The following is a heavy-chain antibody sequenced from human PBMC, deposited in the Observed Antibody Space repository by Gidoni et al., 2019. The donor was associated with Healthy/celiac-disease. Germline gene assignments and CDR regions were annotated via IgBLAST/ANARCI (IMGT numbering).Heavy chain of an antibody. CDR3: TTALPNCSGGSCYSGDAFDI. J-gene: IGHJ3*02. D-gene: IGHD2-15*01. Sequence: EVQLVESGGGLVKTGGSLSLSCAASGFTFSNAWLSWLRQAPGKGLEWVGRIKSKTDGGTTDYAAPVKGRFTISRDDSKNTLYLQMNSLKTEDTAVYYCTTALPNCSGGSCYSGDAFDIWGQGTMVTVSS. V-gene: IGHV3-15*01. CDR2: IKSKTDGGTT. CDR1: GFTFSNAW.